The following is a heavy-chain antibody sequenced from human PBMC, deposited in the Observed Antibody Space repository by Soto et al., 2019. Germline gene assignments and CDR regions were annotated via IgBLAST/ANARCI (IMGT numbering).Heavy chain of an antibody. V-gene: IGHV4-34*01. CDR3: ARQSHLLYDSSGYYYFDY. D-gene: IGHD3-22*01. J-gene: IGHJ4*02. CDR2: INHSGST. Sequence: SETLSLTCAVYGGSFSGYYWSWIRQPPGKGLEWIGEINHSGSTNYNPSLKSRVTISVDTSKNQFSLKLSSVTAADTAVYYCARQSHLLYDSSGYYYFDYWGQGTPVTVSS. CDR1: GGSFSGYY.